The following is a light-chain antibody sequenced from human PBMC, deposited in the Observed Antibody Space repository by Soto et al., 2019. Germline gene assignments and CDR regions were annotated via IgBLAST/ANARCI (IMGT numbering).Light chain of an antibody. CDR1: QSVSNY. J-gene: IGKJ5*01. CDR2: DAS. V-gene: IGKV3-11*01. CDR3: QQRSNWPPTIT. Sequence: EIVLTQSPATLSLSPGERATLSCRASQSVSNYLAWYQQKPGQAPRLLIYDASNRATGIPARFSGSGSGTDFTLTISSLEPEDFAVYYCQQRSNWPPTITFGQGTRVEIK.